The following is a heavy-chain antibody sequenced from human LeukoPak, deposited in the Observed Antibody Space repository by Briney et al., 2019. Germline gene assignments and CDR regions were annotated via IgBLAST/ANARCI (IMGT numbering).Heavy chain of an antibody. CDR1: GFTFSSYE. D-gene: IGHD5-18*01. CDR3: ARLKRGYSYGDRRPVPSPLDY. V-gene: IGHV3-48*03. CDR2: ISSSGSTI. J-gene: IGHJ4*02. Sequence: GGSLRLSCAASGFTFSSYEMNWVCQAPGKGLEWVSYISSSGSTIYYADSVKGRFTISRDNAKNSLYLQMNSLRAEDTAVYYCARLKRGYSYGDRRPVPSPLDYWGQGTLVTVSS.